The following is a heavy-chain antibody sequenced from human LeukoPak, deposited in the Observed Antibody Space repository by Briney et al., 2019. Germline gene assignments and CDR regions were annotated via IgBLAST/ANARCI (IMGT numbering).Heavy chain of an antibody. J-gene: IGHJ5*02. V-gene: IGHV5-51*01. CDR3: ARHGLEVTGPYNWFDP. D-gene: IGHD2-21*02. CDR2: IYPGDSDT. Sequence: GESLKISCKASGYTFTNYWIGWVRQMPGKGLEWMGIIYPGDSDTRYSPSFQGQVTIPADKSISTAYLQWSSLKASDSAMYYCARHGLEVTGPYNWFDPWGQGTLVTVSS. CDR1: GYTFTNYW.